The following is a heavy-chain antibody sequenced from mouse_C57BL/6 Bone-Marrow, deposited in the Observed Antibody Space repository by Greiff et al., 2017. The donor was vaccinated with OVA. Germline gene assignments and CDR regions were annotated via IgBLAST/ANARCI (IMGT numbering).Heavy chain of an antibody. CDR3: ARKWLLRVFDV. CDR1: GYTFTSYW. J-gene: IGHJ1*03. V-gene: IGHV1-64*01. D-gene: IGHD2-3*01. CDR2: IHPNSGST. Sequence: QVQLQQPGAELVKPGASVKLSCKASGYTFTSYWMHWVKQRPGQGLEWIGMIHPNSGSTNYNEKFKSKATLTVDKSSSTAYMQLSSLTSEDSAVYYCARKWLLRVFDVWGTGTTVTVSS.